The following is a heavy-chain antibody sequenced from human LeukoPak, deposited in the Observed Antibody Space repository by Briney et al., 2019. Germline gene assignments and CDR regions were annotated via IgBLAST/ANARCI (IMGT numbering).Heavy chain of an antibody. D-gene: IGHD5-18*01. J-gene: IGHJ4*02. CDR3: TRNTDTALHFDY. CDR1: GFIFCEYA. V-gene: IGHV3-49*03. CDR2: IRSKAYGGTP. Sequence: GGSLRLSCTGSGFIFCEYAMSWFRQAPGKGLEWVGFIRSKAYGGTPDYAASVKGRFSISRDDSKSIAYLQMNSLKTEDTAVYYCTRNTDTALHFDYWGQGTLVTVSS.